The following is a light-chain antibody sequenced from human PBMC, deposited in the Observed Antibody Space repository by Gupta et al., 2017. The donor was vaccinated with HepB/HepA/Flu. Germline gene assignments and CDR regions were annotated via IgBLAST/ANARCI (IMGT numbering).Light chain of an antibody. Sequence: DIQMTQSPSTLSASVGDRVTITCRASQSISSWVAWFQQKPGKAPQLLIYKASSLETGVPSRFSGSGSATEFTLTISSLQPVDFATYYCQHSNDYRTFGQGTKVEIK. CDR1: QSISSW. CDR3: QHSNDYRT. V-gene: IGKV1-5*03. J-gene: IGKJ1*01. CDR2: KAS.